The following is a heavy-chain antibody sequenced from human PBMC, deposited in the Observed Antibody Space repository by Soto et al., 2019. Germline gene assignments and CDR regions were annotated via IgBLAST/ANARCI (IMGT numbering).Heavy chain of an antibody. J-gene: IGHJ4*02. Sequence: QPGGSLRLSCAASGFTFSNYAMSWVRQAPGKGLEWVSDITNSGGRTYYADSVKGRFAISRDNSKNTLYLQMNSLRAEDTALYYCANRVGINSGHFGYWGQGTLITVSS. D-gene: IGHD6-19*01. V-gene: IGHV3-23*01. CDR1: GFTFSNYA. CDR2: ITNSGGRT. CDR3: ANRVGINSGHFGY.